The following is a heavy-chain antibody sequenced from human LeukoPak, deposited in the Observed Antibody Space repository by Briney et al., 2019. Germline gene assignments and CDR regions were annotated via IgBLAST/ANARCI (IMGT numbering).Heavy chain of an antibody. D-gene: IGHD3-22*01. Sequence: SETLSLTCTVSGGSTSSYYWSWIRQPPGKGQEWIGYIYYSGSTNYNPSLKSRVTISVDTSKNQFSLKLSSVTAADTAVYYCASASGSYGNWFDPWGQGTLVTVSS. V-gene: IGHV4-59*08. CDR2: IYYSGST. CDR3: ASASGSYGNWFDP. J-gene: IGHJ5*02. CDR1: GGSTSSYY.